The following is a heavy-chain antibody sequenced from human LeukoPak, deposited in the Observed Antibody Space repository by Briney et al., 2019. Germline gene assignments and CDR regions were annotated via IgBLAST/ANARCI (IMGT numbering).Heavy chain of an antibody. Sequence: ASVKVSCKASGYTFTGYYMHWVRQAPGQGLEWMGWINPNSGGTNYTQKFQGRVSMTTDTSTSTAYMELRGLRSDDTSMYYCARDVGITVADSFDPWGQGTLVTVSS. V-gene: IGHV1-2*02. CDR1: GYTFTGYY. CDR3: ARDVGITVADSFDP. D-gene: IGHD6-19*01. CDR2: INPNSGGT. J-gene: IGHJ5*02.